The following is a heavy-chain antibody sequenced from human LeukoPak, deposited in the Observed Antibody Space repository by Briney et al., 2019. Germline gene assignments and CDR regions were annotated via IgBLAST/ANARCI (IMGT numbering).Heavy chain of an antibody. CDR3: AKTGGVRFLEWLLYFDY. D-gene: IGHD3-3*01. CDR1: GFTFSSYA. CDR2: ISGSGGST. Sequence: GGSLRLSCAASGFTFSSYAMSWVRQAPGKGLGWVSAISGSGGSTYYADSVKGRFTISRDNSKNTQYLQMNSLRAEDTAVYYCAKTGGVRFLEWLLYFDYWGQGTLVTVSS. V-gene: IGHV3-23*01. J-gene: IGHJ4*02.